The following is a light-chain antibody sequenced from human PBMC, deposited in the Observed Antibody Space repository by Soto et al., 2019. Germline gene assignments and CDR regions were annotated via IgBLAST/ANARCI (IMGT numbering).Light chain of an antibody. J-gene: IGLJ2*01. V-gene: IGLV2-11*01. CDR1: SSDVGEYNY. Sequence: QSVLTQPRSVSGSPGQSVTISCTGTSSDVGEYNYVSWYQQHPGKAPKLIIYDVTKRPSGVPDRFSGSKSGNTASLTISGLQADDEADYYCCSYAGSYTSTFGGGTKVTVL. CDR3: CSYAGSYTST. CDR2: DVT.